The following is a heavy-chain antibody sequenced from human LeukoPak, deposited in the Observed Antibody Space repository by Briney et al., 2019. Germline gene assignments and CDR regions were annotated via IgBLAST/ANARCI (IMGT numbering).Heavy chain of an antibody. CDR2: IRGNAGTT. V-gene: IGHV3-23*01. CDR1: GFIFSNYG. J-gene: IGHJ4*02. Sequence: GGSLRLSCAASGFIFSNYGMSWVRQAPGKGLEWVSAIRGNAGTTYYADSVKGRFTIFRDNSKNTLYLQMNSLRAEDTAVYYCAKVAYYDSSGHFDYWGQGTLVTVSS. D-gene: IGHD3-22*01. CDR3: AKVAYYDSSGHFDY.